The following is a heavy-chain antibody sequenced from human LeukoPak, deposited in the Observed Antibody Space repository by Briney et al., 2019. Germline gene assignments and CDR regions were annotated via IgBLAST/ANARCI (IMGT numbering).Heavy chain of an antibody. CDR1: GFTFSSYA. J-gene: IGHJ4*02. CDR2: ISGSGGST. V-gene: IGHV3-23*01. CDR3: AKRASPRGPTKGYFDY. D-gene: IGHD5-12*01. Sequence: GGSLRLSCAASGFTFSSYAMSWVRQAPGKGLEWVSAISGSGGSTYYADSVKGRFTISRDNSKNTLYLQMNSLRAEDTAVYYCAKRASPRGPTKGYFDYWGQGTLVTVSS.